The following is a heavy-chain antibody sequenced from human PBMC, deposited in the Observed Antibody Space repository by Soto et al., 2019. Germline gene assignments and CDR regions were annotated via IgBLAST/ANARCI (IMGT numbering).Heavy chain of an antibody. CDR2: ISGSGGNT. D-gene: IGHD6-13*01. CDR3: AKEVGSSWNGASFDS. Sequence: EVQLLESGGGLVQPGGSLRLSCAASGFTFSSYAMSWVRQAPGKGLEWVSAISGSGGNTYYADSVKGRFTISRDNSKNTLYLQMNSLRAEDTAVYYGAKEVGSSWNGASFDSWGQGPLFTSPQ. CDR1: GFTFSSYA. J-gene: IGHJ4*02. V-gene: IGHV3-23*01.